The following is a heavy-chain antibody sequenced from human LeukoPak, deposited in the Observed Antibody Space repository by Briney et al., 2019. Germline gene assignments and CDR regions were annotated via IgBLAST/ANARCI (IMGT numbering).Heavy chain of an antibody. CDR1: HFTFTNRW. Sequence: PGGSLRLSCAASHFTFTNRWMNWVCQAPGKGLEWVGRIASNTDGGTTDYAAPVKGRFTISRDDSKNALYLQMNSLKTEDTALYYCTTRTTTTIYWGQGTLVTVSS. CDR3: TTRTTTTIY. J-gene: IGHJ4*02. D-gene: IGHD1-7*01. CDR2: IASNTDGGTT. V-gene: IGHV3-15*07.